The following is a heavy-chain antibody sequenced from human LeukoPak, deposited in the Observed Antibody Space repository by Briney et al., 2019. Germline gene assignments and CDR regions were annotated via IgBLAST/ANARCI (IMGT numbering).Heavy chain of an antibody. CDR1: GFTFSSYA. D-gene: IGHD3-22*01. J-gene: IGHJ4*02. Sequence: GGSLRLSYAASGFTFSSYAMSWVRQAPGKGLEWVSAIRGSGNKTYYADSVKGRFTISRDNSKNTLYLQMNSLRAEDTAIYYCAKDAYYYDSSGYYDGGSFDYWGQGTLVTVSS. V-gene: IGHV3-23*01. CDR3: AKDAYYYDSSGYYDGGSFDY. CDR2: IRGSGNKT.